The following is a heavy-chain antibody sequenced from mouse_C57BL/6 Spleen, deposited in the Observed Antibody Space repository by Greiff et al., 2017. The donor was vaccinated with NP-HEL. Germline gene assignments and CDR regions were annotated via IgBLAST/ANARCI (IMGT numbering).Heavy chain of an antibody. Sequence: DVHLVESGGGLVKPGGSLKLSCAASGFTFSSYAMSWVRQTPEKRLEWVATISDGGSYTYYPDNVKGRFTISRDTAKNNLYLQMSHLKSEDTAMYFCARDGYYGMDYWGQGTSVTVSS. V-gene: IGHV5-4*01. CDR3: ARDGYYGMDY. CDR1: GFTFSSYA. CDR2: ISDGGSYT. J-gene: IGHJ4*01.